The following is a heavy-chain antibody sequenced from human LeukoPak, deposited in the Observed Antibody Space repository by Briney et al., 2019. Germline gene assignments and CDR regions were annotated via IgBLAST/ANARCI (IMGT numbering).Heavy chain of an antibody. Sequence: GRSLRLSCAASGFTFSSYGMHWVRQAPGKGLEWVAVIWYDGSNKYYADSVKGRFTISRDNSKNTLYLQMNSLRAEDTAVYYCARDFEMNSSGWYYSYFDYWGQGTLVTVSS. CDR1: GFTFSSYG. D-gene: IGHD6-19*01. CDR3: ARDFEMNSSGWYYSYFDY. CDR2: IWYDGSNK. V-gene: IGHV3-33*01. J-gene: IGHJ4*02.